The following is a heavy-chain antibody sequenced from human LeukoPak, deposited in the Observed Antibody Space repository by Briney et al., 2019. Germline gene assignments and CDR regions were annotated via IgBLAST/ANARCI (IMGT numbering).Heavy chain of an antibody. D-gene: IGHD2-15*01. CDR3: ARGGDDIVVVVAYDY. J-gene: IGHJ4*02. V-gene: IGHV3-66*01. CDR2: IYSGGST. Sequence: GGSLRLSCAASGFTVSSNYMSWVRQAPGKGLEWVSVIYSGGSTYYADSVKGRFTISRDNSKNTLYLQMNSLRAEDTAVYYCARGGDDIVVVVAYDYWGQGTLVTVSS. CDR1: GFTVSSNY.